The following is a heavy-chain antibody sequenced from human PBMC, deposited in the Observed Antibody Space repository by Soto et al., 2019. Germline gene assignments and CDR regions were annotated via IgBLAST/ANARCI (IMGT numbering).Heavy chain of an antibody. V-gene: IGHV3-23*01. Sequence: LRLSCAASGFTFSSYAMSWVRQAPGKGLEWVSAISGSGGSTYYADSVKGRFTISRDNSKNTLYLQMNSLRAEDKAVYYCAKSPYYYDSGWFDPWGQGTLVTVSS. CDR3: AKSPYYYDSGWFDP. J-gene: IGHJ5*02. CDR1: GFTFSSYA. CDR2: ISGSGGST. D-gene: IGHD3-22*01.